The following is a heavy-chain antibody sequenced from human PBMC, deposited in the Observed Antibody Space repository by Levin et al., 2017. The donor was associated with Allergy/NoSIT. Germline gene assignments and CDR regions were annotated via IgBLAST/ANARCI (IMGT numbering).Heavy chain of an antibody. V-gene: IGHV3-23*01. CDR2: ISGSGGST. J-gene: IGHJ6*02. D-gene: IGHD6-19*01. Sequence: SCAASGFTFSSYAMSWVRQAPGKGLEWVSAISGSGGSTYYADSVKGRFTISRDNSKNTLYLQMNSLRAEDTAVYYCAKDEAVAGVYYYYYGMDVWGQGTTVTVSS. CDR1: GFTFSSYA. CDR3: AKDEAVAGVYYYYYGMDV.